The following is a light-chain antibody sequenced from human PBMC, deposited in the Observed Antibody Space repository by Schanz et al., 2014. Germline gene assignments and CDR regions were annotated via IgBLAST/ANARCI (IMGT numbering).Light chain of an antibody. CDR3: ETCDHYFYCV. CDR1: SGHTTYI. J-gene: IGLJ3*02. Sequence: QLVLTQSSSASASLGSSVKLTCTLSSGHTTYIITWHQQPPGTAPRYLMKLEAGGNYNKGSGIPDRFSGSSSGADRYLTISNLQSEDEADYYCETCDHYFYCVFGGGTKLTVL. V-gene: IGLV4-60*03. CDR2: LEAGGNY.